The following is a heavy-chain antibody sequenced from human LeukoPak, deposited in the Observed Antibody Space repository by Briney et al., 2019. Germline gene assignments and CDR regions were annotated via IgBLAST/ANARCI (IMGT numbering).Heavy chain of an antibody. CDR3: AIPTKIQLWLTHSDY. CDR1: GFTFSSYA. CDR2: ISYDGSNK. J-gene: IGHJ4*02. V-gene: IGHV3-30-3*01. D-gene: IGHD5-18*01. Sequence: GRSLRLSCAASGFTFSSYAMHWVRQAPGKGLEWVAVISYDGSNKYYADSVKGRFTISRDDSKNTLYLQMNSLRAEDTAVYYCAIPTKIQLWLTHSDYWGQGTLVTVSS.